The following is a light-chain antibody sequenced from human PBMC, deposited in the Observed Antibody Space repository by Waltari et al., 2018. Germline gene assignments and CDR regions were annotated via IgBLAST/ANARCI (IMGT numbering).Light chain of an antibody. J-gene: IGLJ2*01. V-gene: IGLV2-23*02. CDR2: DVS. CDR3: CSYAGSSTFVV. Sequence: QSALTQPASVSGSPGQSITIPCTGTSSDVGGYNYVSWYQQHPGKAPKLMLYDVSKRPSGVSNRFSGSKSGNTASLTISGLQAEDEADYYCCSYAGSSTFVVFGGGTKLTVL. CDR1: SSDVGGYNY.